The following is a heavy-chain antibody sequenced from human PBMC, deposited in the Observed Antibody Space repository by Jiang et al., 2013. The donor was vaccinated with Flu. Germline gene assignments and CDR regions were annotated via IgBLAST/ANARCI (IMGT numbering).Heavy chain of an antibody. CDR3: ARRTSFGGIVVIPAAYDS. V-gene: IGHV5-51*01. J-gene: IGHJ4*02. D-gene: IGHD2-2*01. Sequence: VQLLESGAELKKPGESLKISCKGSGYSFTSYWIAWVRQMPGKGLEWMGIIYPDDSDTRYSPSFQGQVTISADKSTNTAYLQWSSLKASDTAMYYCARRTSFGGIVVIPAAYDSWGQGTLVTVSS. CDR1: GYSFTSYW. CDR2: IYPDDSDT.